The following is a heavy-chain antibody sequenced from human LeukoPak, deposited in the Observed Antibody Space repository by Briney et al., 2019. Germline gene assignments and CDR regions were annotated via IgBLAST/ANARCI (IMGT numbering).Heavy chain of an antibody. CDR1: GGSVSSYY. CDR3: ARQGYSYGTGPYNWFEP. J-gene: IGHJ5*02. CDR2: IYYSGST. Sequence: KPSETPSLTCTVSGGSVSSYYWSWIRQLPGKGLEWVGYIYYSGSTSYNPSLKSRVTISVDTSKNQFSLKLSSVTAADTAVYYCARQGYSYGTGPYNWFEPWGQGIPVTVSS. D-gene: IGHD5-18*01. V-gene: IGHV4-59*08.